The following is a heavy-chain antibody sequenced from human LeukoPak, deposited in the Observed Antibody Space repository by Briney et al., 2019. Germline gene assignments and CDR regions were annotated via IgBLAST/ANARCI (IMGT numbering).Heavy chain of an antibody. V-gene: IGHV3-9*01. CDR3: AREGEEDAFDI. J-gene: IGHJ3*02. CDR2: ISWSSGII. D-gene: IGHD2-21*01. CDR1: GFTFDDYA. Sequence: GGSLRLSCAASGFTFDDYAMYWVRQAPGKGLEWVSGISWSSGIIGYADSVKGRFTISRDNAKNSLYLQMNSLRAEDTAVYYCAREGEEDAFDIWGQGTMVTVSS.